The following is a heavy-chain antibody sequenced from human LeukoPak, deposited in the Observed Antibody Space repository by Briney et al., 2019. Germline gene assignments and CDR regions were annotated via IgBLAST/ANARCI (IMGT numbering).Heavy chain of an antibody. D-gene: IGHD2-21*02. CDR1: GFTFSSYE. CDR3: AKGRVSSPVSDPFDY. J-gene: IGHJ4*02. CDR2: ISSSGSTI. V-gene: IGHV3-48*03. Sequence: TGGSLRLSCAASGFTFSSYEMNWVRQAPGKGLEWVSYISSSGSTIYYADSVKGRFTISRDNAKNSLYLQMNSLRAEDTAVYYCAKGRVSSPVSDPFDYWGQGTLVTVSS.